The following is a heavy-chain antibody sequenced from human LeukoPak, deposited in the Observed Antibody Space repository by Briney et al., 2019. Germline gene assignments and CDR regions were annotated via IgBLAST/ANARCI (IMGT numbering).Heavy chain of an antibody. Sequence: ASVKVSCKASGYTFTNYYIHWVRQAPGQGLEWMGMINPSGGSTTYAQKFQGRVTMTRDTSTSTVYMELSSLRSEDTAVYYCARVDKDSSGWYNWFDPWGQGTLVTVSS. CDR1: GYTFTNYY. CDR2: INPSGGST. V-gene: IGHV1-46*01. D-gene: IGHD6-19*01. J-gene: IGHJ5*02. CDR3: ARVDKDSSGWYNWFDP.